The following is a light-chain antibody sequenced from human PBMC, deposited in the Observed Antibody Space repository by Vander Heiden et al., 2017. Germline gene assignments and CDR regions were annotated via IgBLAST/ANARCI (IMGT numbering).Light chain of an antibody. CDR3: VAWDDSLSGFWV. V-gene: IGLV1-44*01. CDR2: SDD. CDR1: SSNIGSYT. J-gene: IGLJ3*02. Sequence: QAVLPQPPSASGTPGQTVTISCSGSSSNIGSYTVKWYQQPPGTAPKLLIYSDDQRPSGVPDRFSGSKSGTSASLAISGLQSDDEADYYCVAWDDSLSGFWVFGGGTKLTVL.